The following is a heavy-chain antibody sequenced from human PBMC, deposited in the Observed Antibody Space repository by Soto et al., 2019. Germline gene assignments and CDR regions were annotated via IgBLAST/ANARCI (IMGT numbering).Heavy chain of an antibody. J-gene: IGHJ4*02. Sequence: GGSLRLSCETSGFSFSVYGMHWVRQAPGKGLEWVAVIWYDASKQFYAASVEGRFTISRDNSKAILYLQMNSLRAEDTAVYYCAAWAEGATEVHWGQGTQVTVSS. V-gene: IGHV3-33*01. CDR3: AAWAEGATEVH. CDR1: GFSFSVYG. CDR2: IWYDASKQ. D-gene: IGHD2-15*01.